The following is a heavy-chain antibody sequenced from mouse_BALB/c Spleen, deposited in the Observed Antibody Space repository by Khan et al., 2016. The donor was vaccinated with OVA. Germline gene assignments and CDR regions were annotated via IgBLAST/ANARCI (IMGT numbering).Heavy chain of an antibody. CDR1: GYSITSDYA. CDR3: ARVYGGDFDY. CDR2: ISYSGNT. Sequence: EVQLQESGPGLVKPSQSLSLTCTVTGYSITSDYAWNWIRQFPGNKVEWMGFISYSGNTNYNPSLKSRISITRDTSKNQFFLQLNSVTTEDTATYYCARVYGGDFDYWGQGTTLTVSS. V-gene: IGHV3-2*02. J-gene: IGHJ2*01. D-gene: IGHD1-1*01.